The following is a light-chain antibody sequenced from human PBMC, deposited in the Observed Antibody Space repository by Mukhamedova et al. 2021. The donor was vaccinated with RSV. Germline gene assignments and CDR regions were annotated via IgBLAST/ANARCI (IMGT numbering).Light chain of an antibody. CDR1: SVSSSY. V-gene: IGKV3-20*01. Sequence: SVSSSYLAWYQQKPGQAPRLLIYGASSRATGIPDRFSGSGSGTAFPLPISSLEPEDFAVYYFQQYGSSPLTFAGGPRVEIK. CDR2: GAS. CDR3: QQYGSSPLT. J-gene: IGKJ4*01.